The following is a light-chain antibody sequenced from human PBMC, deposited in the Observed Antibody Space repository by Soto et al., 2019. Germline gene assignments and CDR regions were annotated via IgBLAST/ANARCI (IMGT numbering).Light chain of an antibody. Sequence: DIPMTQSPSSLSASLGDRVTITCRASQSITNYLNWYQQKPGKAPKLLIYTASSLQGGVPSRFSGSGSGTDFTLTISSLQPEDFATYYCQQSYSQPYTFGQGTKLEIE. J-gene: IGKJ2*01. CDR3: QQSYSQPYT. CDR1: QSITNY. V-gene: IGKV1-39*01. CDR2: TAS.